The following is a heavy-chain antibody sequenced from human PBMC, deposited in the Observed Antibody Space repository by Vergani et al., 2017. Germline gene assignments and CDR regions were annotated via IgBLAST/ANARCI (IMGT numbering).Heavy chain of an antibody. Sequence: VQLVESGGGLVQPGGSLRLSCAASGFTFSSYGMHWVRQAPGKGLEWVACIRYDGSNKYYADSVKGRFTSSRDKSKNTLYLQMNSLRAEDTAVYFCAKDLDILTGSLDYWGQGPLVTVSS. D-gene: IGHD3-9*01. CDR3: AKDLDILTGSLDY. V-gene: IGHV3-30*02. CDR1: GFTFSSYG. J-gene: IGHJ4*02. CDR2: IRYDGSNK.